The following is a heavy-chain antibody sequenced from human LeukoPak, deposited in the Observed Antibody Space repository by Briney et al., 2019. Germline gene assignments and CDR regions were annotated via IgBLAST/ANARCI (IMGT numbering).Heavy chain of an antibody. V-gene: IGHV1-69*04. CDR1: GGTFSSYA. CDR2: IIPILDIA. D-gene: IGHD6-6*01. J-gene: IGHJ6*02. CDR3: ARVQTYSSSSRYYYGMDV. Sequence: GALVKVSCKASGGTFSSYAISWVRQAPGQGLEWMGRIIPILDIANYAQKFQGRVTITADKSTSTAYMELSSLRSEDTAVYYCARVQTYSSSSRYYYGMDVWGQGTTVTVSS.